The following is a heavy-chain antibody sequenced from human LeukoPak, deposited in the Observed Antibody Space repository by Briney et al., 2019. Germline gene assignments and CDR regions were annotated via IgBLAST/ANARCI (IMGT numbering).Heavy chain of an antibody. CDR2: MNPNSGNT. CDR1: GYTFTSYD. CDR3: ARGLRLRIRPFYWFDP. D-gene: IGHD2-15*01. V-gene: IGHV1-8*03. J-gene: IGHJ5*02. Sequence: ASVKVSCKASGYTFTSYDIDWVRQATGQGLEWMGWMNPNSGNTGYAQKFQGRVTITRNTSISTAYMELSSLRSEDTAVYYCARGLRLRIRPFYWFDPWGQGTLVTVSS.